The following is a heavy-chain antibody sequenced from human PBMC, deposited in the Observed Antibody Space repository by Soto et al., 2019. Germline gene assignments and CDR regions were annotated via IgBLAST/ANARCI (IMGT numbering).Heavy chain of an antibody. J-gene: IGHJ4*02. CDR2: IWYDGSNK. Sequence: GSLRLSCAASGFTFSSYGMHWVRQAPGKGLEWVAVIWYDGSNKYYADSVKGRFTISRDDSKNTAYLQMNSLKTEDSAVYYCTSPRYSSGSGYWGQGTLVTVSS. V-gene: IGHV3-33*01. CDR1: GFTFSSYG. CDR3: TSPRYSSGSGY. D-gene: IGHD2-15*01.